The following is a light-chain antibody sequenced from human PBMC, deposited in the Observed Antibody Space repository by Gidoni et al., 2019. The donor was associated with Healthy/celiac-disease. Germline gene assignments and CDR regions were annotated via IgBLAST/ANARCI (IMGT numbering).Light chain of an antibody. Sequence: EIVLTQSPATLSLSPGERATLSCRASQSVSRYLAWYQQKPGQAPRLLIYDASNRATGIPARFSGSGSGTDFTLTISSLEPEDFAVYYCQQRSNWPGTFGQXTKVEIK. CDR3: QQRSNWPGT. V-gene: IGKV3-11*01. CDR1: QSVSRY. J-gene: IGKJ1*01. CDR2: DAS.